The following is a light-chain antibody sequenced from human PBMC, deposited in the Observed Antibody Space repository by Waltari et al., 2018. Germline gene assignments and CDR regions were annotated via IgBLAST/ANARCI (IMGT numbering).Light chain of an antibody. CDR3: QQPGSSPPLS. V-gene: IGKV3-20*01. CDR1: QSVGSNK. CDR2: AAA. Sequence: IVLTQSPGTLSLSPGERATLPCRASQSVGSNKLAGYQQQPGQAPRIILYAAATRATGIPDRFSGSGSGTDFTLTISRREPEDFAVYYCQQPGSSPPLSFGGGTKVEIK. J-gene: IGKJ4*01.